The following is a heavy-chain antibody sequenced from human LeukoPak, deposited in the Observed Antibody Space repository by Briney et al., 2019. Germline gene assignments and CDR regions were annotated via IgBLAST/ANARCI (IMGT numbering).Heavy chain of an antibody. J-gene: IGHJ6*02. CDR1: GGSISSSSYY. V-gene: IGHV4-39*01. Sequence: SETLSLTCTVSGGSISSSSYYWGWIRQPPGKGLEWIGSIYHSGSTYYNPSLKSRVAISVDTSKNQFSLELSSVTATDTAVYFCARHPRYGGTPYAMDVWGQGTTVTVSS. CDR2: IYHSGST. CDR3: ARHPRYGGTPYAMDV. D-gene: IGHD4-23*01.